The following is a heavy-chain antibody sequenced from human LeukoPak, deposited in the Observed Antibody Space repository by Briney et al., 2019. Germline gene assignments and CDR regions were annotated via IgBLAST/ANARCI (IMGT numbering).Heavy chain of an antibody. Sequence: PSETLSLTCTVSGGSIGTYYWSWIRQSPGKGLEWIGYIYVTGTRYNPYLQSRVTISVDRSRNQFFLKMSSVTAADTAVYYCARAAPPGSGSSWTPFDYWGQGTLVTVSS. D-gene: IGHD6-13*01. CDR3: ARAAPPGSGSSWTPFDY. CDR2: IYVTGT. V-gene: IGHV4-4*09. CDR1: GGSIGTYY. J-gene: IGHJ4*02.